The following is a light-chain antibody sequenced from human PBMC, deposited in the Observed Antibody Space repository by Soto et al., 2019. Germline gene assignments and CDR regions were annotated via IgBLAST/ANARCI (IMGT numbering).Light chain of an antibody. J-gene: IGLJ2*01. Sequence: QSALTQPASVSGSPGQSVTISCTGSSSDIGAYNYVSWYQQHPGKAPKLMIYDVNIRPSGVSNRFSGSKSGNTASLTISGLQAEDDADYYCTSWTTSTTMIFGGRTKLTVL. CDR3: TSWTTSTTMI. CDR2: DVN. CDR1: SSDIGAYNY. V-gene: IGLV2-14*03.